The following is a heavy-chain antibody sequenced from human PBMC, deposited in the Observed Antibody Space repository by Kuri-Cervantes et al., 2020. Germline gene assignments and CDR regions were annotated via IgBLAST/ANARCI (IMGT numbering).Heavy chain of an antibody. V-gene: IGHV1/OR15-3*02. CDR2: INAGNGNT. D-gene: IGHD2-21*02. J-gene: IGHJ3*02. CDR3: ARAGYQPLLLNDAFDI. CDR1: GYTLTELS. Sequence: ASVKVSCKVSGYTLTELSMHWVRQAPGKGLEWMGWINAGNGNTKYSQKFQGRVTITRDTSASTAYMELSSLRSGDTAVYYCARAGYQPLLLNDAFDIWGQGTMVTVSS.